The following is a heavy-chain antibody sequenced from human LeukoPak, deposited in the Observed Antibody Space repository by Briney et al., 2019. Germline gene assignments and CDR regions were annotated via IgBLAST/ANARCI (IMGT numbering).Heavy chain of an antibody. V-gene: IGHV4-61*02. J-gene: IGHJ6*03. CDR1: GGSISSGSHY. CDR2: IYTSGST. CDR3: ARAPSCDFWSGYYYYYYYMDV. Sequence: SQTLSLTCTVSGGSISSGSHYWSWIRQPAGKGLEWIGRIYTSGSTNYNPSLKSRVTISVDTSKNQFSLKLSSVTAADTAVYYCARAPSCDFWSGYYYYYYYMDVWGKGTTVTVSS. D-gene: IGHD3-3*01.